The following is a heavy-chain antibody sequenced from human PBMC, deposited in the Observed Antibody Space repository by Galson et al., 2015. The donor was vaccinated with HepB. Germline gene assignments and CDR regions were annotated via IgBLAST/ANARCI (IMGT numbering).Heavy chain of an antibody. CDR3: ARGRSFGSGNYHIFDF. CDR1: GFTFSSFC. V-gene: IGHV3-7*01. J-gene: IGHJ4*02. CDR2: IRQVGGEI. D-gene: IGHD3-10*01. Sequence: SLRLSCAASGFTFSSFCMSWVRQAPGQGLEWVANIRQVGGEIFYVDSVKGRFTISRDNAKNTVYLQMDSLRAEDTAVYYCARGRSFGSGNYHIFDFWGQGALVTVSS.